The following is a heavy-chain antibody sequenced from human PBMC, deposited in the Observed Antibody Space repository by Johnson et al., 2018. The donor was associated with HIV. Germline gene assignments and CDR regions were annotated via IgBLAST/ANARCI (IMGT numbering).Heavy chain of an antibody. Sequence: QVQLVESGGGVVQPGGSLRLSCKASGFTFSNYGIHWVRQAPGKGLEWVTIIQFDGSHKYSADFVKGLFTISRDTSKKSVFLQMNSLRPEDTAVYYCAKETRDSRSAFDIWGQGTMVTVSS. CDR2: IQFDGSHK. CDR1: GFTFSNYG. D-gene: IGHD4-11*01. V-gene: IGHV3-30*02. J-gene: IGHJ3*02. CDR3: AKETRDSRSAFDI.